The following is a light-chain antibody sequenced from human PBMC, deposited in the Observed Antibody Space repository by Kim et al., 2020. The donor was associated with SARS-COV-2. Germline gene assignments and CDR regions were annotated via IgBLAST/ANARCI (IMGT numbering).Light chain of an antibody. CDR1: SSDIGAFNF. J-gene: IGLJ2*01. CDR2: NVT. Sequence: QSALTQPASVSGSPGQSITISCSGTSSDIGAFNFVSWYQQHPGKAPKLMIYNVTDRPSGVSNRFSGSKSGNTASLTISGLQAEDEAEYHCSSYIVRITLVVFGGGTQLTVL. CDR3: SSYIVRITLVV. V-gene: IGLV2-14*03.